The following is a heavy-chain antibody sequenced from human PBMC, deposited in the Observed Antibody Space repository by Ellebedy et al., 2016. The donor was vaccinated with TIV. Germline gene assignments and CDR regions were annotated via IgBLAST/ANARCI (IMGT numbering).Heavy chain of an antibody. D-gene: IGHD1-26*01. CDR1: GFTFSNYW. CDR3: ARDASVVVGATTDFDY. CDR2: IKKDGSEK. J-gene: IGHJ4*02. Sequence: GESLKISXAASGFTFSNYWMTWVRQAPGKGLEWVANIKKDGSEKYYLDSVRGRFTISRDNARKSLYLQMNSLRGEDTAVYYCARDASVVVGATTDFDYWGQGTLVTVSS. V-gene: IGHV3-7*01.